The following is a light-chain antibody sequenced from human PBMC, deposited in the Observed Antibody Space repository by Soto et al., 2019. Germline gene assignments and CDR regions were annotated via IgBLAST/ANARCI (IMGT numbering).Light chain of an antibody. J-gene: IGKJ3*01. CDR3: QMYNSDSFT. CDR2: SAS. V-gene: IGKV1-5*03. Sequence: DTQLTQSPSTLSASVGDRVTITFRFSQSLSRWLAWYQQKPGMAPKLLIYSASSLQSGVPSRFSGGGSGTEFTLTISGLQHEDFATYYCQMYNSDSFTFGPGTKVYIK. CDR1: QSLSRW.